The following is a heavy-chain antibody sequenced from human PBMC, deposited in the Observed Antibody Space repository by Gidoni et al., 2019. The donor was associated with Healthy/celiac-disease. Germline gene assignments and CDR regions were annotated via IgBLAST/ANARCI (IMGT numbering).Heavy chain of an antibody. D-gene: IGHD3-3*01. CDR2: IYYSGST. Sequence: QVQLQESGPGLVKPSQPLSLTCTFSGFSISSGCYSWSWIRQHPGKGLEWIGYIYYSGSTYYNPSLKSRVTISVDTSKNQFSLKLSSVTAADTAVYYCARGRFITIFGVVILYWFDPWGQGTLVTVSS. J-gene: IGHJ5*02. CDR1: GFSISSGCYS. V-gene: IGHV4-31*03. CDR3: ARGRFITIFGVVILYWFDP.